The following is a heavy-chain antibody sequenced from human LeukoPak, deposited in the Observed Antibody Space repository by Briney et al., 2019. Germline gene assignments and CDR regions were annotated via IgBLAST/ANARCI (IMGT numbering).Heavy chain of an antibody. CDR3: AKDRSGSYSQGLDY. J-gene: IGHJ4*02. V-gene: IGHV3-30*04. Sequence: GGSLRLSCAVSGFTFTGFTFSTYAMHWVRQAPGKGLEWLAVISFDGRIGYYADSVKGRFTISRDNPNNTVFLQMNSLRAEDTAVYYCAKDRSGSYSQGLDYWGQGTLVTVSS. D-gene: IGHD1-26*01. CDR1: GFTFTGFTFSTYA. CDR2: ISFDGRIG.